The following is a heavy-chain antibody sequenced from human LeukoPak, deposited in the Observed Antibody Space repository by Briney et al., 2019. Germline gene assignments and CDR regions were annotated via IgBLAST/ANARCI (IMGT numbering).Heavy chain of an antibody. CDR3: ARLKGCRGNYYGSGSYYKSYYFDY. CDR2: INHSGST. V-gene: IGHV4-34*01. J-gene: IGHJ4*02. CDR1: GGSFSGYY. Sequence: SETLSLTCAVYGGSFSGYYWSWIRQPPGKGLEWIGEINHSGSTNYNPSLKSRVTISVDTSKNQFSLKLSSVTAADTAVYYCARLKGCRGNYYGSGSYYKSYYFDYWGQGTLVTVSS. D-gene: IGHD3-10*01.